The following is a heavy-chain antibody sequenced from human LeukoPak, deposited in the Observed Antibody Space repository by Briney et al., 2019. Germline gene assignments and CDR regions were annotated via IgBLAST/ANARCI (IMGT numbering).Heavy chain of an antibody. Sequence: SETLSLTCTVSGGPISSGGYYWSWIRQHPGKGLEWIGYIYYSGSTYYNPSLKSRVTISVDTSKNQFSLKLSSVTAADTAVYYCARVRGGYNYDYGGFDYWGQGTLVTVSS. CDR2: IYYSGST. D-gene: IGHD5-18*01. CDR3: ARVRGGYNYDYGGFDY. CDR1: GGPISSGGYY. J-gene: IGHJ4*02. V-gene: IGHV4-31*03.